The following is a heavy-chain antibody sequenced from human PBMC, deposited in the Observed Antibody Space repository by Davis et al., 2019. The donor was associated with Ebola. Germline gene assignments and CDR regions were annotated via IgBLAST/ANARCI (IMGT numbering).Heavy chain of an antibody. CDR2: IYYSGTT. Sequence: ESLKISCAASGFIVSDKYMSWVRQAPGKGLEWVGYIYYSGTTHYNPSLRGRVTISVDTSKKHFSLKLGSVTAADTAVYYCAREDCSGGSCYKYWGQGTLVTVSS. CDR1: GFIVSDKY. V-gene: IGHV4-59*02. D-gene: IGHD2-15*01. J-gene: IGHJ4*02. CDR3: AREDCSGGSCYKY.